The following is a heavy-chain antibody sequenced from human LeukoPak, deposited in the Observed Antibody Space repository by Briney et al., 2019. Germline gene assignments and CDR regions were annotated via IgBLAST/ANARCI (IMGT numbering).Heavy chain of an antibody. J-gene: IGHJ3*02. Sequence: ASVNVSCKASGYTFTDYYIHWVRQAPGQGLEWMGRINPNSGVTNYAQKFQGRVTMTRDTSISTAYMELTRLRPDDTAIYYCARDIGGPSAIWGQGTMVTVSS. CDR2: INPNSGVT. V-gene: IGHV1-2*06. CDR1: GYTFTDYY. CDR3: ARDIGGPSAI. D-gene: IGHD1-26*01.